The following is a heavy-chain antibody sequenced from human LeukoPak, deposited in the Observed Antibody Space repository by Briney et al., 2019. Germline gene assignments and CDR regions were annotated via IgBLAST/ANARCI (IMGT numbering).Heavy chain of an antibody. Sequence: ASVKVSCKASGYTFTSYGISWVRQAPGQGLEWMGWINTNTGNPAYAQGFTGRFVFSLDTSVSTTYLQISSLKAEDTAVYYCARADGDYALGFDPWGQGTLVTVSS. J-gene: IGHJ5*02. CDR3: ARADGDYALGFDP. CDR1: GYTFTSYG. V-gene: IGHV7-4-1*02. CDR2: INTNTGNP. D-gene: IGHD4-17*01.